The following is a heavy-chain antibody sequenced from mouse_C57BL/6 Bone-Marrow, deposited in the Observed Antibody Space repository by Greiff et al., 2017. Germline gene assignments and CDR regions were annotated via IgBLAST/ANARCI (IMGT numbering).Heavy chain of an antibody. V-gene: IGHV1-74*01. CDR3: AIITTVVEYYVDY. D-gene: IGHD1-1*01. CDR1: GYTFTSYW. J-gene: IGHJ2*01. Sequence: QVQLKQPGAELVKPGASVKVSCKASGYTFTSYWMHWVQQRPGKGLEWIGRIHPSDGDTNYNQKFKGKATLTVDKSSSTAYMQLSSLTSENSAVYYGAIITTVVEYYVDYWGQGTTLTVSS. CDR2: IHPSDGDT.